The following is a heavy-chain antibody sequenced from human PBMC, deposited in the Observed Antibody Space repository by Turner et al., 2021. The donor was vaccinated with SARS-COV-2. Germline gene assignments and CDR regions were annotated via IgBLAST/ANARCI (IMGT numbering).Heavy chain of an antibody. CDR3: ARRTQGYFNYGMDV. D-gene: IGHD6-13*01. CDR1: GGSISSSNS. J-gene: IGHJ6*02. Sequence: QVQLQESGPGLVKPSGTLSLTCAVSGGSISSSNSWSWVRQPPGKGLEWIGEIYHSGNTNYNPSLKSRVTISVDKSKNQFSLKLTSVTAADTAVYFCARRTQGYFNYGMDVWGQGTTVTVSS. V-gene: IGHV4-4*02. CDR2: IYHSGNT.